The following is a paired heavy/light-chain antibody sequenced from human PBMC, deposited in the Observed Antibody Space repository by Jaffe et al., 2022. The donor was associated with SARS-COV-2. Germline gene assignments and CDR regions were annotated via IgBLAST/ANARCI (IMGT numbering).Heavy chain of an antibody. CDR3: AIDSGYSGFDV. CDR1: GITFRDYA. CDR2: IRTQGYGATA. J-gene: IGHJ3*01. D-gene: IGHD5-12*01. V-gene: IGHV3-49*03. Sequence: DVQLVESGGGLQQPGRSLRLSCRSSGITFRDYALHWLRLAPGKGLEWVGLIRTQGYGATAQYAASLRGRFSISRDDSKSIVYLQMSSLKTEDTAMYYCAIDSGYSGFDVWGQGTTVTVSS.
Light chain of an antibody. CDR3: QSSDNSLGVYYV. V-gene: IGLV1-40*01. Sequence: QSVLTQPPSVSGAPGQRVTISCTGSRSNIGAGYHVQWYRLVPGTAPKLLIFDTNSRPSGVPDRFSGSMSGTSASLAISGLRTEDEADYYCQSSDNSLGVYYVFGSGTRVTVL. J-gene: IGLJ1*01. CDR2: DTN. CDR1: RSNIGAGYH.